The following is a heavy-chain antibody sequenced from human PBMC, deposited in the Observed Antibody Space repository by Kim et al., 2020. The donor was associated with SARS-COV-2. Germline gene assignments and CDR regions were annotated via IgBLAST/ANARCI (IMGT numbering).Heavy chain of an antibody. CDR2: ISSSGAAT. J-gene: IGHJ4*02. Sequence: GGSLRLSCAASGFTFSSHAMAWVRQGPGGGLEWVSGISSSGAATYYRDSVKGRFTISRDNSKNMLYLQMNSLRAEDTARYYCAKEPIPWGGFFYGMFDYWGQGTPVTVSS. CDR3: AKEPIPWGGFFYGMFDY. V-gene: IGHV3-23*01. D-gene: IGHD4-17*01. CDR1: GFTFSSHA.